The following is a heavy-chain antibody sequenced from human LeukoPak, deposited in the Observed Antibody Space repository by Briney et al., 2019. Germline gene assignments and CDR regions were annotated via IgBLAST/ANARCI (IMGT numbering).Heavy chain of an antibody. CDR2: INHSGST. D-gene: IGHD5-18*01. Sequence: PSETLSLTCAVYGGSFSGYYWSWIRQPPGKGLEWIGEINHSGSTNYNPSLKSRVTISVDTSKNQFSLKLTSVTAADTAVYYCARTTEGGYTYDYFYYYYMDVWGKGTTVTISS. J-gene: IGHJ6*03. V-gene: IGHV4-34*01. CDR3: ARTTEGGYTYDYFYYYYMDV. CDR1: GGSFSGYY.